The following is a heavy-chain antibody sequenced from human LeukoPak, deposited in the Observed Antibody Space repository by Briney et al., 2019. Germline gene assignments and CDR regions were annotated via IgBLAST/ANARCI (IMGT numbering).Heavy chain of an antibody. V-gene: IGHV4-59*11. CDR2: ISYGST. J-gene: IGHJ3*02. CDR1: ADSFSGHY. Sequence: SETLSLTCAVSADSFSGHYWTWIRQPPGKGLEWIGYISYGSTNYNPSLKSRVTISIDTSKNQFSLKLSSVTAADTAVYYCARDLVTVTKGFDIWGQGTMVSVSS. D-gene: IGHD4-17*01. CDR3: ARDLVTVTKGFDI.